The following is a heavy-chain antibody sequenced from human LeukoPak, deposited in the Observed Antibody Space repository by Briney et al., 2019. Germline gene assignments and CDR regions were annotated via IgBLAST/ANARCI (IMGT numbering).Heavy chain of an antibody. CDR1: GFTFSSYA. V-gene: IGHV3-30-3*01. CDR3: AREDIVVVPEGMDYDH. Sequence: QPGRSLRLSCAASGFTFSSYAMHWVRQAPGKGLEWAAVISYDGSNKYYADFVKGRFTISRDNSKNTLYLQMNSLRAEDTAVYYCAREDIVVVPEGMDYDHWGQGTLVTVSS. D-gene: IGHD2-2*01. J-gene: IGHJ4*02. CDR2: ISYDGSNK.